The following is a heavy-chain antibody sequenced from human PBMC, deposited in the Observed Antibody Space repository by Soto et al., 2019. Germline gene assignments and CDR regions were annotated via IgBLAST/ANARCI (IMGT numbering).Heavy chain of an antibody. Sequence: PGGSLRLSCAASGFTFSDYYMSWIRQAPGKGLEWISYISDSATSIYYADSVKGRFTVSRDNAKKSLYLHMNSLRAEDTAVYYCARDTAFIAGGLFDPWGQGTLVTVSS. J-gene: IGHJ5*02. CDR1: GFTFSDYY. CDR2: ISDSATSI. V-gene: IGHV3-11*01. CDR3: ARDTAFIAGGLFDP. D-gene: IGHD2-8*02.